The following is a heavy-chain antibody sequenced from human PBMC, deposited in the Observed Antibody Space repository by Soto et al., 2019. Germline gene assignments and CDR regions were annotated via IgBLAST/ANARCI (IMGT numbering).Heavy chain of an antibody. CDR3: ARIRIAVAGYYYYGMDV. Sequence: ASVKVSCKASGYTFTSYYLHWVRLAPGQGLEWMAIINPSTLSTYFAQKFQGRVTLTSDSSTSTVYMELTTLRSEDTATYYCARIRIAVAGYYYYGMDVWGQGTTVTVSS. CDR2: INPSTLST. J-gene: IGHJ6*02. V-gene: IGHV1-46*01. CDR1: GYTFTSYY. D-gene: IGHD6-19*01.